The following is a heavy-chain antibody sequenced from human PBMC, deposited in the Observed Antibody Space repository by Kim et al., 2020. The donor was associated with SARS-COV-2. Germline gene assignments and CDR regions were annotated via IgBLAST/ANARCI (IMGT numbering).Heavy chain of an antibody. Sequence: ASVKVSCKVSGYTLTELSMHWVRQAPGKGLEWMGGFDPEDGETIYAQKFQGRVTMTEDTSTDTAYMELSSLRSEDTAVYYCATTWERAEAYAFDIWGQGTMVTVSS. CDR1: GYTLTELS. J-gene: IGHJ3*02. V-gene: IGHV1-24*01. CDR3: ATTWERAEAYAFDI. CDR2: FDPEDGET. D-gene: IGHD1-26*01.